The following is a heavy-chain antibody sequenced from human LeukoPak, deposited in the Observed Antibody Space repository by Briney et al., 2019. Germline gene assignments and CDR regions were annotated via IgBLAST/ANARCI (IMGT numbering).Heavy chain of an antibody. J-gene: IGHJ6*02. CDR3: ARDPTDSSSWSVYYYYGMDV. Sequence: GGSLRLSCAASGFTFSSYSMNWVRQAPGKGLEWVSSISSSSSYIYYADSVKGRFTISRDNAKNSLYLQMNSLRAEDTAVYYCARDPTDSSSWSVYYYYGMDVWGQGTTVTVSS. D-gene: IGHD6-13*01. CDR2: ISSSSSYI. CDR1: GFTFSSYS. V-gene: IGHV3-21*01.